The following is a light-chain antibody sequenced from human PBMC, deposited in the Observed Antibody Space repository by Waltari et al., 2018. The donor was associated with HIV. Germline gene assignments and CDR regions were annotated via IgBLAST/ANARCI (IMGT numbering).Light chain of an antibody. CDR3: AVWDDSLSGQV. CDR2: GNT. V-gene: IGLV1-47*01. J-gene: IGLJ3*02. CDR1: NSNIGRYT. Sequence: QSVLIQSASTSGTPGQRVTISCSGSNSNIGRYTVSWYHHFPGTAPPPPIYGNTQLPSGVPDRFSGSKSVASASLAISGLRSEDEGDYYCAVWDDSLSGQVFGGGTKVTVL.